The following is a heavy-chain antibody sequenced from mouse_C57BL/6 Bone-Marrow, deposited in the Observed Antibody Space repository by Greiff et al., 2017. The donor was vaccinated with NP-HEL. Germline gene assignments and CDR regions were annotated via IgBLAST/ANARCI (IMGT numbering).Heavy chain of an antibody. CDR1: GYTFTSYW. CDR3: ARKGITTVVEYYFDY. D-gene: IGHD1-1*01. J-gene: IGHJ2*01. CDR2: IYPGSGST. V-gene: IGHV1-55*01. Sequence: QVQLQQPGAELVKPGASVKMSCKASGYTFTSYWITWVKQRPGQGLEWIGDIYPGSGSTNYNEKFKSKATLTVDTSSSTAYMQLSSLTSEDSAVYYCARKGITTVVEYYFDYWGQGTTRTVSS.